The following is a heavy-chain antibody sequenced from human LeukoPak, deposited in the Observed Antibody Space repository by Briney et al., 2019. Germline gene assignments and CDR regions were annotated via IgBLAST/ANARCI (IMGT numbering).Heavy chain of an antibody. V-gene: IGHV4-4*02. J-gene: IGHJ4*02. D-gene: IGHD4-17*01. CDR3: AREGRLRLNRDFDY. Sequence: SSETLSLTCAVSGGSISSSNWWSWVRQPPGKGLEWIGEIYHSGSTNYNPSLKSRVTISVDKSKNQFSLKLSSVTAADTAVYYCAREGRLRLNRDFDYWGQGTLVTVSS. CDR1: GGSISSSNW. CDR2: IYHSGST.